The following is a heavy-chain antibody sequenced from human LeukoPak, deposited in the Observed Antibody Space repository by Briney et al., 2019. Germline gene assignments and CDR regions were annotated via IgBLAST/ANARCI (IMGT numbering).Heavy chain of an antibody. CDR2: INHSGST. Sequence: PSETLSLTCAVYGGSFSGYYWSWIRQPPGKGLEWIGEINHSGSTNYNPSLKSRVTISVDTSKNHFSLKLTSVTAADTAVYYCARGHQDYYTGFDSWGQGTLVTVSS. CDR1: GGSFSGYY. D-gene: IGHD1-26*01. CDR3: ARGHQDYYTGFDS. V-gene: IGHV4-34*01. J-gene: IGHJ4*02.